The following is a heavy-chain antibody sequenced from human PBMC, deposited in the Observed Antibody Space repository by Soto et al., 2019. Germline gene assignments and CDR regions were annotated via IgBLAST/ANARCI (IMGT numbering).Heavy chain of an antibody. CDR2: INHSGST. CDR3: ARDRRNAGSYYSAYYYYYYMDV. V-gene: IGHV4-34*01. D-gene: IGHD3-10*01. J-gene: IGHJ6*03. Sequence: SETLSLTCAFYGGSFSGYYWGWIRQPPGKGLEWIGEINHSGSTNYNPSLKSRVTISVDTSKNQFSLKLSSVTAADTAVYYCARDRRNAGSYYSAYYYYYYMDVWGKGTTVTVSS. CDR1: GGSFSGYY.